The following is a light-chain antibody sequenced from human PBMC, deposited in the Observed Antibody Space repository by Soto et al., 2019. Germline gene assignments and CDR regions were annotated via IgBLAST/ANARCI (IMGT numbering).Light chain of an antibody. V-gene: IGKV1-5*01. Sequence: DIQMTQSPSTLSASVGDRVTITCRASQSISSWLAWYQQKPGKAPKLLIYDAFSLERGVPSRFSGSGSGTEFTLTISSLQPDDFATYYCQQYDSFSRTFGQGTKVDIK. J-gene: IGKJ1*01. CDR3: QQYDSFSRT. CDR2: DAF. CDR1: QSISSW.